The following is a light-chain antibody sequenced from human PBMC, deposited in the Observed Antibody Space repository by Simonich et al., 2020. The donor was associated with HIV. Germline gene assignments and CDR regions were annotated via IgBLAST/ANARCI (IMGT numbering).Light chain of an antibody. V-gene: IGKV4-1*01. CDR3: QQYYSTPLT. Sequence: DIVMTQSPDSLAVSLGERATINCRSSQSVLYRSSNKNYLAWYQQKPGQPPKLLIYCASTRESGVPDRFSGSGSGTDFTLTISSLQAEDVAVYYCQQYYSTPLTFGGGTKVEIK. CDR1: QSVLYRSSNKNY. J-gene: IGKJ4*01. CDR2: CAS.